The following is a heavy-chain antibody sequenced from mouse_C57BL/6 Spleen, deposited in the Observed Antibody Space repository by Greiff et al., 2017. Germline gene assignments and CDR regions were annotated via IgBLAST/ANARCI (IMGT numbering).Heavy chain of an antibody. D-gene: IGHD4-1*02. CDR2: ISSGGDYI. CDR3: TRGPQLGRTYYAMDY. V-gene: IGHV5-9-1*02. Sequence: EVKLMESGEGLVKPGGSLKLSCAASGFTFSSYAMSWVRQTPEKRLEWVAYISSGGDYIYYADTVKGRFTISRDNARNTLYLQMSSLKSEDTAMYYCTRGPQLGRTYYAMDYWGQGTSVTVSS. CDR1: GFTFSSYA. J-gene: IGHJ4*01.